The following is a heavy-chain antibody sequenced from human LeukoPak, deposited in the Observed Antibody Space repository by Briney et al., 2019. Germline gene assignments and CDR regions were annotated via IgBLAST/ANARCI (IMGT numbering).Heavy chain of an antibody. Sequence: SVKVSCKASGGTFSSYTISWVRQAPGQGLEWMGRVIPILGIANYAQKFQGRVTITADKSTSTAYMELSSLRSEDTAVYYCARPRVGANPFDYWGQGTLVTVSS. J-gene: IGHJ4*02. D-gene: IGHD1-26*01. CDR2: VIPILGIA. CDR1: GGTFSSYT. CDR3: ARPRVGANPFDY. V-gene: IGHV1-69*02.